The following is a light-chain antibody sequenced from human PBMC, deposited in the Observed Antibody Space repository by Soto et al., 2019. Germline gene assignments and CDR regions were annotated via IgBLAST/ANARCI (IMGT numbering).Light chain of an antibody. CDR1: QSVSSN. Sequence: EIVMTQSPATLSVSPGERATLSCRASQSVSSNLAWYQQKPGQAPRLLIYGASTRATGIPARFSGSGSGTEFTIPISSLQYEDFAVYYCQQYNNWPLTFGGGTKVEIK. CDR2: GAS. CDR3: QQYNNWPLT. V-gene: IGKV3-15*01. J-gene: IGKJ4*01.